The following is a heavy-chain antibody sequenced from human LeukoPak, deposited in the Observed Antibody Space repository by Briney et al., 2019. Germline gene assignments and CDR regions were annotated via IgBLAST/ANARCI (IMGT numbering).Heavy chain of an antibody. CDR2: IYYSGST. Sequence: SETLSLTCTVSGGSLSSGDYYWGWVRQPPGKGLEWIGYIYYSGSTYYNPSHKSRVTISVDTSKNKFSLKLSSVTAADTAVYYCARIHNYSNYPNYFDYWGQGTLVTVSS. CDR3: ARIHNYSNYPNYFDY. CDR1: GGSLSSGDYY. J-gene: IGHJ4*02. D-gene: IGHD4-11*01. V-gene: IGHV4-30-4*01.